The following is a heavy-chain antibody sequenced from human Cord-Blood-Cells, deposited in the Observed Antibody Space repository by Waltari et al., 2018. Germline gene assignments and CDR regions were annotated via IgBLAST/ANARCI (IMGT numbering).Heavy chain of an antibody. CDR1: GGSISSGGYY. Sequence: QVQLQESGPGLVKPSQTLSLTCTVSGGSISSGGYYWSWIRQHPGKGLEWIGYIYYGGSTDYNPSLKRRVTISVDTSKNQFSLKLSSVTAADTAVYYCARAPDYGDYLGSAIDYWGQGTLVTVSS. D-gene: IGHD4-17*01. J-gene: IGHJ4*02. V-gene: IGHV4-31*03. CDR2: IYYGGST. CDR3: ARAPDYGDYLGSAIDY.